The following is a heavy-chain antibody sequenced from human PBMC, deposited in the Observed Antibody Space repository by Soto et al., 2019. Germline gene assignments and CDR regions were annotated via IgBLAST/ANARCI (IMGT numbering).Heavy chain of an antibody. CDR1: GDSISANY. Sequence: SETLSLTCTVSGDSISANYWTWLRQPPGEGLEWIGYVFYTGITNYNPSLKGRVTISVDTSMNHFSLKLNSVTAADSAMYYCARMYSSSPTPFFDHWGQGTLVTVSS. CDR2: VFYTGIT. D-gene: IGHD6-6*01. V-gene: IGHV4-59*01. J-gene: IGHJ4*02. CDR3: ARMYSSSPTPFFDH.